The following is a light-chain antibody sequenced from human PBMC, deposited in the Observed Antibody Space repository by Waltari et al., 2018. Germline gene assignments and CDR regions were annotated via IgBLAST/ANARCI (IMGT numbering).Light chain of an antibody. V-gene: IGLV1-47*01. CDR1: SSNIGSDY. J-gene: IGLJ3*02. CDR2: KNN. CDR3: ASWDDSLSGWV. Sequence: QSVLTQPPSASGTPGQRVTISCSGSSSNIGSDYVYWFQQLPGTAPELLIYKNNQRPSGVPDRFSGSKSGTSASLAISGLRSEDEADYYCASWDDSLSGWVFGGGTKLTLL.